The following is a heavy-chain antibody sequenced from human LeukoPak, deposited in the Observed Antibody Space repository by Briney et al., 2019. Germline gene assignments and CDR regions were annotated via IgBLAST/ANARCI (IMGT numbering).Heavy chain of an antibody. CDR3: AKDLSPGSGYSDAFDF. V-gene: IGHV3-23*01. D-gene: IGHD3-22*01. CDR1: GFTFSSYA. Sequence: GGSLRLSCAASGFTFSSYAMNWVRQAPGKGLEWVSVISGSGGSTYYADSVKGRFTISRDNSKNTLYLQMNSLTAEDTAVYYCAKDLSPGSGYSDAFDFWGQGTMVTVSS. CDR2: ISGSGGST. J-gene: IGHJ3*01.